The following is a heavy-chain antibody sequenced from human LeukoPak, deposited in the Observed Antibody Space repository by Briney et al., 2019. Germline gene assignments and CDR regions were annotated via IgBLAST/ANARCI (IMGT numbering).Heavy chain of an antibody. CDR3: ARERSNGGLRHDF. Sequence: GASVKVSCKASGYTFTDYYMHWVRQAPGQGLEWMGWINPNSGVTNYAQNFQGRVTMTRDTSISTAYMELTWLSSDDTAVYYCARERSNGGLRHDFWGQGTLVTASS. D-gene: IGHD3-16*01. CDR2: INPNSGVT. CDR1: GYTFTDYY. J-gene: IGHJ4*02. V-gene: IGHV1-2*02.